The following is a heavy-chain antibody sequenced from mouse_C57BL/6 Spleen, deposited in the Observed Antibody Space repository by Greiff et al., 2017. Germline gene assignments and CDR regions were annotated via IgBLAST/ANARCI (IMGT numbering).Heavy chain of an antibody. CDR2: INPYNGDT. CDR3: ARSDYSNWGY. J-gene: IGHJ2*01. D-gene: IGHD2-5*01. CDR1: GYSFTGYF. V-gene: IGHV1-20*01. Sequence: VQLKQSGPELVKPGDSVKISCKASGYSFTGYFMNWVMQSHGKSLEWIGRINPYNGDTFYNQKFKGKATLTVDKSSSTAHMELWSLTSEDSAVYYCARSDYSNWGYWGQGTTLTVSS.